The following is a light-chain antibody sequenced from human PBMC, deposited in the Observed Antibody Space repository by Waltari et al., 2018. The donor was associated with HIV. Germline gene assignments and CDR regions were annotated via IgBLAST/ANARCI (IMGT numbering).Light chain of an antibody. Sequence: QSALTQPASVSGSPGQSITISCIGTSNDVGGYNHVSWYQRHPGKAPKLLIYDVTNRPSGVSNRFSCSKSGNTASLAISGLQAEDEADYYCASYRYSTKSYVFGTGTTVTVL. J-gene: IGLJ1*01. CDR2: DVT. CDR3: ASYRYSTKSYV. V-gene: IGLV2-14*03. CDR1: SNDVGGYNH.